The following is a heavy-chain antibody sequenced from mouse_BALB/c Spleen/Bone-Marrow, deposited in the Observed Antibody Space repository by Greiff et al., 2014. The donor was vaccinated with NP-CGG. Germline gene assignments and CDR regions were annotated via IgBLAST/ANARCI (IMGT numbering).Heavy chain of an antibody. D-gene: IGHD1-1*01. V-gene: IGHV5-6*01. CDR2: ISSDGSYT. CDR1: GFTFSSYG. J-gene: IGHJ3*01. CDR3: ARWVEDNLAWFAY. Sequence: EVKLVESGGNLVKPGGSLKLSCAASGFTFSSYGMSWVRQTPDRRLEWVATISSDGSYTYYPDSVKGRFTISRDNAKNTLYLQMNRLKSEDTAMDYCARWVEDNLAWFAYWGQGTLVTVSA.